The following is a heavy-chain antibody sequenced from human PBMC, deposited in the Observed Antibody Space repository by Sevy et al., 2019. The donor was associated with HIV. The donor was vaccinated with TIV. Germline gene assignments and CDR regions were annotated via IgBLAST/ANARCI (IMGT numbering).Heavy chain of an antibody. J-gene: IGHJ6*02. CDR2: IIPIFGTA. CDR3: ARDVNSYGYYYYYYGMDV. V-gene: IGHV1-69*13. Sequence: ASVKVSCKASGGTFSSYAISWVRQAPGQGLEWMGGIIPIFGTANYAQKLQGRVTITADESTSTAYMELSSLRSEDTAVYYCARDVNSYGYYYYYYGMDVWGQGTTVTVSS. D-gene: IGHD5-18*01. CDR1: GGTFSSYA.